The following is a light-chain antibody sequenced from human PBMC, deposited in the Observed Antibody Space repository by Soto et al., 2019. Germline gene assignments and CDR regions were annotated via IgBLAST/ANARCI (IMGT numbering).Light chain of an antibody. V-gene: IGLV8-61*01. J-gene: IGLJ3*02. CDR1: SGSVSSSYY. CDR2: STN. CDR3: VLYMGSGVWV. Sequence: QAVVTQEPSFSVSPGGTVTLTCGLTSGSVSSSYYPTWYQQTPGQAPRTLISSTNTRSSGVPDRFTGSILGNKAALTITGAQADDESDYYCVLYMGSGVWVFGGGTKLTVL.